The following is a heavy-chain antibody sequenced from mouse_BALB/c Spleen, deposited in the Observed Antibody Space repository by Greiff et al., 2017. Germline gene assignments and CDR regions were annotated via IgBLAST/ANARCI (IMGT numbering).Heavy chain of an antibody. CDR3: ARSHYYGYKALYAMDY. Sequence: VQLQQSGPELVKPGASVKISCKASGYTFTDYYINWVKQKPGQGLEWIGWIYPGSGNTKYNEKFKGKATLTVDTSSSTAYTQLSSLTSEDTAVYFCARSHYYGYKALYAMDYWGQGTSVTVSS. J-gene: IGHJ4*01. D-gene: IGHD1-2*01. CDR1: GYTFTDYY. CDR2: IYPGSGNT. V-gene: IGHV1-84*02.